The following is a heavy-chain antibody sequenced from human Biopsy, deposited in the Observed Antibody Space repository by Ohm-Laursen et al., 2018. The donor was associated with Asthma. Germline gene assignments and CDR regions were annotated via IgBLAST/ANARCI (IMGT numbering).Heavy chain of an antibody. CDR2: VLYDGGVA. Sequence: SLRLSCTASGFVFRSHAMHWVRQAPGKGLEWVAVVLYDGGVAHYADSMKGRFTISRDNAKSTLYLQMNSLRAEDTAVYYCAKGHGDYVFPYFQHWGQGTLVTVSS. V-gene: IGHV3-30*18. CDR3: AKGHGDYVFPYFQH. D-gene: IGHD4-17*01. J-gene: IGHJ1*01. CDR1: GFVFRSHA.